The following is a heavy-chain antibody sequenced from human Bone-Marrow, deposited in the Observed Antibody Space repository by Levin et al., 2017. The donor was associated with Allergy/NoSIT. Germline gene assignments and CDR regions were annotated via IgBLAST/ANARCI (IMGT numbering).Heavy chain of an antibody. CDR1: GVSIDTYHW. D-gene: IGHD6-25*01. J-gene: IGHJ5*02. V-gene: IGHV4-4*02. CDR2: INQRGTA. Sequence: PSETLSLTCDVSGVSIDTYHWWTWVRQPPGKGLQWLGEINQRGTATYNSSLRSRVLMSVDKSTNQFSLMVNSVTTADTAVYYCARINQASGFKNWFDPWGPGILVAVS. CDR3: ARINQASGFKNWFDP.